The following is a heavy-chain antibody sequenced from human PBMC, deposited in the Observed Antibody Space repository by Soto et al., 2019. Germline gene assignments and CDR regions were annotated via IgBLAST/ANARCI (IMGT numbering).Heavy chain of an antibody. CDR1: GGTFSSYA. V-gene: IGHV1-69*13. Sequence: ASVKVSCKASGGTFSSYAISWVRQAPGQGLEWMGGIIPIFGTANYAQKFQGRVTITADESTSTAYMELSSLRSEDTAVYYCASMCGTTVTTTIIDVWGQGTLVTVSS. J-gene: IGHJ4*02. CDR3: ASMCGTTVTTTIIDV. CDR2: IIPIFGTA. D-gene: IGHD4-17*01.